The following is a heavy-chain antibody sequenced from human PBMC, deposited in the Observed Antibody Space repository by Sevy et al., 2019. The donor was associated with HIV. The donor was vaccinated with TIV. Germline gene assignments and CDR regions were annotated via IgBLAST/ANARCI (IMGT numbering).Heavy chain of an antibody. CDR2: IRSKAYGGTT. J-gene: IGHJ6*03. V-gene: IGHV3-49*03. D-gene: IGHD3-10*01. CDR1: GFTFGDYA. Sequence: GGSLRLSCTAYGFTFGDYAMSWFRQAPGKGLEWVGFIRSKAYGGTTEYAASVKGRFTISRDDSKSIAYLQMNSLKTEDTAVYYCTGRGDGYKDYYYFYYMDVWGKGTTVTVSS. CDR3: TGRGDGYKDYYYFYYMDV.